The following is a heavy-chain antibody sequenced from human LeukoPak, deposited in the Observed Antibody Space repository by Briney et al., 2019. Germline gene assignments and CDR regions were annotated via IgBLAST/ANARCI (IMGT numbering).Heavy chain of an antibody. Sequence: KAGGSLRLSCAASGFTFSSYSMNWVRQAPGKGLEWVSSISGSSNYIYYADSVKGRFTISRDNAKNSLYLQVNSLRAEDTAVYYCAKSGGSGSYYPDYFDYWGQGTLVTVSS. J-gene: IGHJ4*02. D-gene: IGHD3-10*01. V-gene: IGHV3-21*04. CDR3: AKSGGSGSYYPDYFDY. CDR2: ISGSSNYI. CDR1: GFTFSSYS.